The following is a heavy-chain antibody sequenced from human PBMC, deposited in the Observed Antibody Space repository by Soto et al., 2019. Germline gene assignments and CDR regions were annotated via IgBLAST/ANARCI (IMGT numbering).Heavy chain of an antibody. Sequence: QVQLQESGPGLVKPSETLSLTCTVSGGSISSYYWSWIRQPPGKGLEWIGYIYYSGSTNYNPSLKSRVTISVDTSKNQFSLKLSSLTAADTAVYYCARDGRGYMVATGWFDPWGQGTLVTVSS. CDR3: ARDGRGYMVATGWFDP. CDR1: GGSISSYY. J-gene: IGHJ5*02. V-gene: IGHV4-59*01. D-gene: IGHD5-12*01. CDR2: IYYSGST.